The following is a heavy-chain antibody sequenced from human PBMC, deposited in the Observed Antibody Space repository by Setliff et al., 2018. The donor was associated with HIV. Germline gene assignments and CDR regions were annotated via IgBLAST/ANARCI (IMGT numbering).Heavy chain of an antibody. CDR2: INHRGTI. CDR3: ARGPHTTLQLYLRGGFDY. Sequence: PSETLSLTCAFPGGAVSDYYWTWIRQTPGRGLEWIGDINHRGTIKYNSSLRGRITISDDTSKKQCSLKLTSVTAADTAVYYCARGPHTTLQLYLRGGFDYWGQGTLVTVSS. V-gene: IGHV4-34*01. CDR1: GGAVSDYY. J-gene: IGHJ4*02. D-gene: IGHD1-1*01.